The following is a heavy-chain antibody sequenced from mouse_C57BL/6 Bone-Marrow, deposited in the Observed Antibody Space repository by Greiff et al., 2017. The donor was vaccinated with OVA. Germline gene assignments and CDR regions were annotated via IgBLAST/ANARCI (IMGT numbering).Heavy chain of an antibody. CDR1: GYTFTSYW. CDR2: IDPSDSET. CDR3: ARWGQLRLRYWYFDV. J-gene: IGHJ1*03. V-gene: IGHV1-52*01. Sequence: QVQLQQSGAELMKPGSSVKLSCKASGYTFTSYWMHWVKQRPIQGLEWIGNIDPSDSETHYNQKFKDKATLTVDKSSSTAYMQLSSLTSEDSAVYYCARWGQLRLRYWYFDVWGTGTTVTVSS. D-gene: IGHD3-2*02.